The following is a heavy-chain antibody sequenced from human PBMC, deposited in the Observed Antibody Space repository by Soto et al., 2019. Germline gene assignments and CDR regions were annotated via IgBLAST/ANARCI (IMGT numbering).Heavy chain of an antibody. V-gene: IGHV3-30*18. CDR3: AKDWGSSGWYNWFDP. CDR1: GFTFSTSG. Sequence: QVQMVESGGGVVQPGTSLRLSCATSGFTFSTSGMHWVRQAPGKGLEWVAMISHDGSVTYYTDSVQGRFTISRDTLKNTLYLQMNSLRDEDTAIYYCAKDWGSSGWYNWFDPWGQGTRVTVS. D-gene: IGHD6-13*01. J-gene: IGHJ5*02. CDR2: ISHDGSVT.